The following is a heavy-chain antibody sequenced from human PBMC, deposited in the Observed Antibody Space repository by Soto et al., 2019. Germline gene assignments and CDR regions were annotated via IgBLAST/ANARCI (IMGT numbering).Heavy chain of an antibody. CDR3: ARVKAGTDFDY. CDR2: IYYSGST. Sequence: SETLSLTCTVSGGSISSYYWSWIRQPPGKGLEWIGYIYYSGSTNYNPSLKSRVTISVDTSKNQFFLKLSSVTAADTAVYYCARVKAGTDFDYWGQGTLVTVSS. D-gene: IGHD6-13*01. V-gene: IGHV4-59*01. J-gene: IGHJ4*02. CDR1: GGSISSYY.